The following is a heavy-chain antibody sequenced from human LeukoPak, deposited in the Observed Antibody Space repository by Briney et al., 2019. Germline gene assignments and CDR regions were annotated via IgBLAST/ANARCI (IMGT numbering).Heavy chain of an antibody. CDR2: ISAYNGNT. Sequence: ASVKVSCKASGYTFTSYGISWARQAPGQGLEWMGWISAYNGNTNYAQKLQGRVTMTTDTSTSTAYMELRSLRSDDTAVYYCARDEQLGLYYYGMDVWGQGTTVTVSS. V-gene: IGHV1-18*01. J-gene: IGHJ6*02. CDR3: ARDEQLGLYYYGMDV. CDR1: GYTFTSYG. D-gene: IGHD6-6*01.